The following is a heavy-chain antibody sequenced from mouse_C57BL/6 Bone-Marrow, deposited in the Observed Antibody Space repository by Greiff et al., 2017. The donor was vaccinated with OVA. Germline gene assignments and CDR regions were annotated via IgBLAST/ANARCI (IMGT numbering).Heavy chain of an antibody. V-gene: IGHV1-76*01. D-gene: IGHD3-2*02. Sequence: VQLQQSGAELVRPGASVKLSCKASGYTFTDYYINWVKQRPGQGLEWIARIYPGSGNTYSNEKFKGKATLTAEKSSSTAYMQLSSLTSEDSAVYFCARKETAQATFWFAYWGQGTLVTVSA. J-gene: IGHJ3*01. CDR1: GYTFTDYY. CDR2: IYPGSGNT. CDR3: ARKETAQATFWFAY.